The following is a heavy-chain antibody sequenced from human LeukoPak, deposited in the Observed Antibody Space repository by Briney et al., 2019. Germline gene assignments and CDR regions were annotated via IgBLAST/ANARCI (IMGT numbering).Heavy chain of an antibody. V-gene: IGHV3-48*03. CDR3: ARDGPVACSSTSCYADYFAY. D-gene: IGHD2-2*01. J-gene: IGHJ4*02. CDR1: GFTFSSYE. CDR2: ISSSGSTI. Sequence: GGSLRLSCAASGFTFSSYEMNWVRQAPGKGLEWVSYISSSGSTIYYADSVKGRFTISRDNAKNSLYLQMNSLRAEDTAVYYCARDGPVACSSTSCYADYFAYWGQGTLVTVSS.